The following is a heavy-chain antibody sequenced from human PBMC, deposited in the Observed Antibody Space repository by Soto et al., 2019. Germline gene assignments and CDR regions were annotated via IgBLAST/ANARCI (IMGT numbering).Heavy chain of an antibody. V-gene: IGHV3-7*05. CDR2: INQDGSEK. CDR1: GFTFSTNW. J-gene: IGHJ4*02. D-gene: IGHD2-21*01. Sequence: GRSLRLSCEASGFTFSTNWMSWVRQAPGKGLEWVANINQDGSEKRYVDSLKGRFTISRDNAKSSLYLQMNSLRAEDTALYYCVRPGRGDGIYYWGQGTLVTVSS. CDR3: VRPGRGDGIYY.